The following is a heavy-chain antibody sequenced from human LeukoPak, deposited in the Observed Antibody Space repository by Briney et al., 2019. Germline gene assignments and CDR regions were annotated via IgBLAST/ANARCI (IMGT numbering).Heavy chain of an antibody. CDR2: IYFSGNI. CDR1: SGSIRTTNYY. J-gene: IGHJ5*02. V-gene: IGHV4-39*01. CDR3: ARNKSPPDRVATMFDP. Sequence: SETLSLTCTVSSGSIRTTNYYWGWIRQPPGEGLEWIGSIYFSGNIYYNPSLKSRVTLSVDTSKNQFSLKLSSVTAADTAVYYCARNKSPPDRVATMFDPWGQGTLVTISS. D-gene: IGHD5-12*01.